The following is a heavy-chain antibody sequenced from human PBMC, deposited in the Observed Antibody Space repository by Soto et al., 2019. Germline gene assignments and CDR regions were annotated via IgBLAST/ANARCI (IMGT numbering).Heavy chain of an antibody. J-gene: IGHJ4*02. D-gene: IGHD2-2*01. Sequence: QVQLVQSGAEVKKPGASVKVSCKASGYTFTSYGISWVRQAPGQGLEWMGWVSAYNGNTNYAQKLKGKVTMTTDTPTTSASMELRSLRSDDTAVYYCARELSGTPGYWGQGTLVTVSS. V-gene: IGHV1-18*01. CDR2: VSAYNGNT. CDR3: ARELSGTPGY. CDR1: GYTFTSYG.